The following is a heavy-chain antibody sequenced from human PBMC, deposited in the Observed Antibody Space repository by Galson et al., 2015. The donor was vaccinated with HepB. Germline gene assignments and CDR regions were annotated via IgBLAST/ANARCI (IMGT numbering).Heavy chain of an antibody. CDR1: GSIFTGYY. CDR3: ARDGAYDFYLNGYFYYMDV. J-gene: IGHJ6*03. D-gene: IGHD3-3*01. CDR2: INPQNGGT. V-gene: IGHV1-2*02. Sequence: SVTVSCKASGSIFTGYYIHWVRQVPGQGLEWMGWINPQNGGTKYAQQIQGRVTMTRDTSIDTVYMELSRLGSDDTAVYFCARDGAYDFYLNGYFYYMDVWGTGTTVTVSS.